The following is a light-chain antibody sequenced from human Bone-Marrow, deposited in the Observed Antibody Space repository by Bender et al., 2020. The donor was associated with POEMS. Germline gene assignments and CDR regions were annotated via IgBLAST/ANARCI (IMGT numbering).Light chain of an antibody. V-gene: IGLV2-23*01. Sequence: HSALTQPASVSGSPGQSITISCTGASTYIDDYTVVSWYQQHPGKAPKLLIYEGSERPSGVPDRFSGSKSGTSASLAISDIQSEDEGDYYCSSWDDSLSGWVFGGGTKLTVL. J-gene: IGLJ3*02. CDR1: STYIDDYTV. CDR2: EGS. CDR3: SSWDDSLSGWV.